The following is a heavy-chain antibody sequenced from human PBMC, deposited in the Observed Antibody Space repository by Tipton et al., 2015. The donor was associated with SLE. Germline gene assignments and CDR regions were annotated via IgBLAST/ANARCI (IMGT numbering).Heavy chain of an antibody. J-gene: IGHJ6*02. V-gene: IGHV3-11*04. D-gene: IGHD3-22*01. CDR1: GFTFSDYY. CDR3: ARSATYDSSGYYYRGNYYYYYGMDV. CDR2: ISSSGSTI. Sequence: SLRLSCAASGFTFSDYYMSWIRQAPGKGLEWVSYISSSGSTIYYADSVKGRFTISRDNAKNSLYLQMNSLRAEDTAVYYCARSATYDSSGYYYRGNYYYYYGMDVWGQGTTVTVSS.